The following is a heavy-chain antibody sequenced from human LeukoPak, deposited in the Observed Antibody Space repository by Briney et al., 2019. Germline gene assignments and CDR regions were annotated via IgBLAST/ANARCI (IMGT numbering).Heavy chain of an antibody. V-gene: IGHV3-43D*03. J-gene: IGHJ4*02. Sequence: GGSLRLSCAASGFTFDDYAMHWVRQAPGKGLEWVSLISWDGGSTYYADSVKGRFTISRDNSKNSLYLQMNSLRAEDTALYYCAKGPYSSGWYGVGYFDYWGQGTLVTVSS. CDR3: AKGPYSSGWYGVGYFDY. CDR2: ISWDGGST. D-gene: IGHD6-19*01. CDR1: GFTFDDYA.